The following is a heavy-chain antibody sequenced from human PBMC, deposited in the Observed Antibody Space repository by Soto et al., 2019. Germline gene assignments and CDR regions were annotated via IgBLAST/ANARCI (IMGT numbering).Heavy chain of an antibody. J-gene: IGHJ3*02. CDR3: AGVMSPSNINDAFDI. CDR2: VYFDGSNG. CDR1: GFNFNNYV. Sequence: QAQLVESGGGVVQPGRSLRLSCLASGFNFNNYVVHWVRRAPGQGLEWVAGVYFDGSNGDFADSVKGRFTISRDKSKNTVFLQKNTRRVEDTAVYHCAGVMSPSNINDAFDIWGQGTAVTVSA. V-gene: IGHV3-33*01.